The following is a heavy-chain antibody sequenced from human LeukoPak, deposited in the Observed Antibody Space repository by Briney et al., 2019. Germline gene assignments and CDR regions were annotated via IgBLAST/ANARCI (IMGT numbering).Heavy chain of an antibody. CDR3: ARAEYCSGGSCYCWDY. D-gene: IGHD2-15*01. CDR1: GGSIGSYY. Sequence: NPSETLSLTCTVSGGSIGSYYWSWIRQPPGKGLEWIGYIYYSGSTNYNPSLKSRVTISVDTSKNQFSLKLSSVTAADTAVYYCARAEYCSGGSCYCWDYWGQGTLVTVSS. J-gene: IGHJ4*02. V-gene: IGHV4-59*01. CDR2: IYYSGST.